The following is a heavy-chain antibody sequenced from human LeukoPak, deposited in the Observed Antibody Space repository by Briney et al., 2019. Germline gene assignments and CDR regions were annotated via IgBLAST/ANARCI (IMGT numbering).Heavy chain of an antibody. Sequence: PSQTLSLICTVSGGSISSGGYYWSWIRQHPGKGLEWIGYIYYSGSTYYNPSLKSRVTISVDTSKNQFSLKLSSVTAADTAVYYCASDYYDSSGYTYYFDYWGQGTLVTVSS. J-gene: IGHJ4*02. CDR2: IYYSGST. V-gene: IGHV4-31*03. CDR3: ASDYYDSSGYTYYFDY. CDR1: GGSISSGGYY. D-gene: IGHD3-22*01.